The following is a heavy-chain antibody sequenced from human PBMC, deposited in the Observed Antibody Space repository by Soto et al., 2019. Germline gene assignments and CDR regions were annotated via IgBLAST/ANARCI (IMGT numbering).Heavy chain of an antibody. CDR3: ARGSLSSWYLPGIRYYYYYGMDV. CDR1: GYTFTSYD. Sequence: GASVKVSCKASGYTFTSYDINWVRQATGQGLEWMGWMNPNSGNTDYAQKFQGRVTITRNTSTSTAYMELSSLRSEDTAVYYCARGSLSSWYLPGIRYYYYYGMDVWGQGTTVTVSS. V-gene: IGHV1-8*01. J-gene: IGHJ6*02. D-gene: IGHD6-13*01. CDR2: MNPNSGNT.